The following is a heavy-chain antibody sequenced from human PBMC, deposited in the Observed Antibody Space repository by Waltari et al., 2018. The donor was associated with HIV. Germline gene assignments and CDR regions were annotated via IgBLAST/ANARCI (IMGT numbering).Heavy chain of an antibody. D-gene: IGHD1-1*01. J-gene: IGHJ6*02. CDR1: GDTVSSSNSA. CDR3: ARDGPGDYYYYGVDV. Sequence: QVVLQQSGPGLLKSSQTLSLTCALSGDTVSSSNSAWNWIRQSPSRGLEWLGRTYYRSKWYSDYALSVRSRITIRADTSKNQFSLQLNSVTPEDTAVYFCARDGPGDYYYYGVDVWGLGTTITISS. CDR2: TYYRSKWYS. V-gene: IGHV6-1*01.